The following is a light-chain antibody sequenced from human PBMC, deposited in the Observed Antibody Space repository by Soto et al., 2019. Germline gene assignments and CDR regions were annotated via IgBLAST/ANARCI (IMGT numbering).Light chain of an antibody. CDR2: EVS. CDR1: RSDVGGYKY. V-gene: IGLV2-14*01. CDR3: SSYTTNKTLL. Sequence: QSALTQPASVSGSPGQSITISCTGTRSDVGGYKYVSWYQQHPGKAPKLMIYEVSNRPSGVSNRFSGSKSGNTASLTISGLQAEDEADYFCSSYTTNKTLLFGGGTKVTVL. J-gene: IGLJ2*01.